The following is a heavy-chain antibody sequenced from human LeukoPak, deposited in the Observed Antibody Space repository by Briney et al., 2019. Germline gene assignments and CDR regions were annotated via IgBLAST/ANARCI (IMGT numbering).Heavy chain of an antibody. CDR1: GFTFSSYW. D-gene: IGHD6-19*01. V-gene: IGHV3-7*03. Sequence: QPGGSLRLSCAASGFTFSSYWMSWVRQAPGKGLEWVANIKEDGSEKYYVDSVKGRFTISRDNAKNSLYLQMNSLRAEDTAVYYCARDSVSSGWSSDTYYFDYWGQGTLATVSS. J-gene: IGHJ4*02. CDR3: ARDSVSSGWSSDTYYFDY. CDR2: IKEDGSEK.